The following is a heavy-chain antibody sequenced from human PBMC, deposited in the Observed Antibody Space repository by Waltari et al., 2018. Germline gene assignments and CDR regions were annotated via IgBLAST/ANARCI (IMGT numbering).Heavy chain of an antibody. D-gene: IGHD1-26*01. CDR1: GYTLTELS. CDR3: ATDNDSGSYLDAFDI. V-gene: IGHV1-24*01. Sequence: QVQLVQSGAEVKKPGASVKVSCKVSGYTLTELSMHWVRQAPGKGLGWMGGFVPKDGETSYAQKFQGRVTMTEDTSTDTAYMELSSLRAEDTAVYYCATDNDSGSYLDAFDIWGQGTMVTVSS. J-gene: IGHJ3*02. CDR2: FVPKDGET.